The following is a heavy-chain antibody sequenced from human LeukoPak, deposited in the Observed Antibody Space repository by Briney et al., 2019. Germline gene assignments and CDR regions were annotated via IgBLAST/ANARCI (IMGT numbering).Heavy chain of an antibody. V-gene: IGHV3-33*01. CDR1: GFTFSSYG. CDR3: ARVRMKVAPPTSDAFDI. CDR2: IWYDGSNK. Sequence: PGGSLRLSCAASGFTFSSYGMHWVRQAPGKGLEWVAVIWYDGSNKYYADSVKGRFTISRDNSKNTLYLQMNSLRAEDTAVYYCARVRMKVAPPTSDAFDIWGQGTMVTVSS. J-gene: IGHJ3*02. D-gene: IGHD2-15*01.